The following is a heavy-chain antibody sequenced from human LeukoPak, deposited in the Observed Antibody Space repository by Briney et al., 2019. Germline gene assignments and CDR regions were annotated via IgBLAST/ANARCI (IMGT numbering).Heavy chain of an antibody. Sequence: GGSLRLSCAASGFTFNTYTMNWVRQAPGKGLEWVSYISGSSGIIDYADSVKGRFTISRDNSKNTLSLQMNGLRAEDTATYYCAKVVAAAPYYGMDVWGQGTTVTVSS. CDR2: ISGSSGII. J-gene: IGHJ6*02. D-gene: IGHD2-2*01. V-gene: IGHV3-48*01. CDR1: GFTFNTYT. CDR3: AKVVAAAPYYGMDV.